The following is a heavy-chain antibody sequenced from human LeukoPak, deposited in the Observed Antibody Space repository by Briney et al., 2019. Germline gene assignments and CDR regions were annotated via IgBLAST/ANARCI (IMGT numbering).Heavy chain of an antibody. CDR1: GGSFSGYY. CDR3: ARALGYCSGGSCYPDYYMDV. D-gene: IGHD2-15*01. Sequence: SETLSLTCAVYGGSFSGYYWSWIRQPPGKGLEWIGEINHSGSTNYNPSLKSRVTISVDTSKNQFSLKLSSVTAADTAVYYCARALGYCSGGSCYPDYYMDVWGKGTTVTISS. CDR2: INHSGST. J-gene: IGHJ6*03. V-gene: IGHV4-34*01.